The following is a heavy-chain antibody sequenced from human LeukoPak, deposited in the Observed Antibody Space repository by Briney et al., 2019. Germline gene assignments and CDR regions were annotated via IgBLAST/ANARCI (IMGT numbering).Heavy chain of an antibody. V-gene: IGHV3-48*03. CDR1: GFTFSSYE. Sequence: VGSLRLSCAASGFTFSSYEMNWVRQAPGKGLEWVSYISSGGTTIYYADSVKGRFTISRDNAKNSLYLQMNSLRAEDTAVYYCARGAGLDGFDIWGQGTMVTVSS. CDR2: ISSGGTTI. J-gene: IGHJ3*02. CDR3: ARGAGLDGFDI.